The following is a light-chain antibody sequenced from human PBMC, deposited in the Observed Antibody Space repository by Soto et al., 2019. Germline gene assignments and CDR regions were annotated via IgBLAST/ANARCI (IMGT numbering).Light chain of an antibody. CDR3: QQYKSYSRT. V-gene: IGKV1-5*03. CDR2: EAS. J-gene: IGKJ2*01. CDR1: QTISAC. Sequence: DIQMTQTPSTLSASVGDRITISCRASQTISACLAWYQQKPGKAPKLLIYEASSVESGAPSRFSGSGSGTDFTLTISSLQPDDFATYYCQQYKSYSRTFGQGTKLEIK.